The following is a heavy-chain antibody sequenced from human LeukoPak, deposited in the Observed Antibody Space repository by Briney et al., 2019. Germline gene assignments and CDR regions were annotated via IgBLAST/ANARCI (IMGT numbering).Heavy chain of an antibody. CDR2: IYPGDSDT. Sequence: GESLKISCKGSGYSFTSYWIGWVRQMPGKGLEWMGIIYPGDSDTRYSPSFQGQVTISADKSISTAYLQWSSLKASDTAMYYCARLLHSGYDTPPEFDYWGQGTLVTVSS. CDR3: ARLLHSGYDTPPEFDY. J-gene: IGHJ4*02. D-gene: IGHD5-12*01. CDR1: GYSFTSYW. V-gene: IGHV5-51*01.